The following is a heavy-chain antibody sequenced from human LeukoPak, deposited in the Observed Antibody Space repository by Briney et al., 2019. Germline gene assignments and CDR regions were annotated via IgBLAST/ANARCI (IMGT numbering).Heavy chain of an antibody. J-gene: IGHJ4*02. CDR1: GGSISSGGYY. Sequence: PSETLSLTCTVSGGSISSGGYYWSWIRQHPGKGLEWIGYIYYSGSTYYNPFLKSRVTISVDTSKNQFSLKLSSVTAADTAVYYCARLLWLRKGHFDYWGQGTLVTVSS. CDR2: IYYSGST. CDR3: ARLLWLRKGHFDY. V-gene: IGHV4-31*03. D-gene: IGHD5-12*01.